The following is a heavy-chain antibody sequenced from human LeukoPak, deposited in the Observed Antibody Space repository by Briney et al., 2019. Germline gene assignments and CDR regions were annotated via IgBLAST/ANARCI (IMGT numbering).Heavy chain of an antibody. CDR3: ARDGYERGDDTDYMDV. CDR2: INHSGST. V-gene: IGHV4-34*01. J-gene: IGHJ6*03. D-gene: IGHD2-2*03. CDR1: GGSFSGYY. Sequence: SETLSLTCAVYGGSFSGYYWSWIRQPPGKGLEWIGEINHSGSTKYNPSLKSRVSISVDKSKNQFSLRLNSVTTADTAVYYCARDGYERGDDTDYMDVWGKGTTVTVSS.